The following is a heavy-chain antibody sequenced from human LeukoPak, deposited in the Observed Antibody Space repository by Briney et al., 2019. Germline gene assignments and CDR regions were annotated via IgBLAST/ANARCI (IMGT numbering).Heavy chain of an antibody. V-gene: IGHV3-30*04. CDR2: ISYDGSNK. CDR1: GFTFSSYA. CDR3: ARAGH. J-gene: IGHJ4*02. Sequence: GGSLRLSCAASGFTFSSYAMHWVRQAPGKGLEWVAVISYDGSNKYYADSVKGRFTISRDNAKNSLYLQMNSLRAEDTAVYYCARAGHWGQGTLVTVSS.